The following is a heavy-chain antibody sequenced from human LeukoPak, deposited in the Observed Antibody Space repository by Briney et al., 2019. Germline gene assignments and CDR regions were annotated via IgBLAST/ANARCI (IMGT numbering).Heavy chain of an antibody. V-gene: IGHV4-39*07. CDR1: GDSISSSSYY. CDR3: ARVGATINFDY. Sequence: SETLSLTCTVSGDSISSSSYYWEWIRQTPGKGLEWIGSTFYSGSTYYNPSLKSRVTISVDTSKNQFSLKLSSVTAADTAVYYCARVGATINFDYWGQGTLVTVSS. CDR2: TFYSGST. D-gene: IGHD5-24*01. J-gene: IGHJ4*02.